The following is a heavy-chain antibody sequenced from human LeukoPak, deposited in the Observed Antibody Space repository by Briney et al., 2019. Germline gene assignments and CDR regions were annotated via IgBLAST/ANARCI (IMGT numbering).Heavy chain of an antibody. CDR3: ARGLGRQQLVSPFDY. CDR1: GYSISSGYY. V-gene: IGHV4-38-2*02. D-gene: IGHD6-13*01. J-gene: IGHJ4*02. Sequence: SETLSLTCTVSGYSISSGYYWGWIRQPPGKGLEWLASIYHSGTIYYNPSLKSRVTISVDSSKNQFSLKLTSVTAADTAVYYCARGLGRQQLVSPFDYWGQGTLVTVSS. CDR2: IYHSGTI.